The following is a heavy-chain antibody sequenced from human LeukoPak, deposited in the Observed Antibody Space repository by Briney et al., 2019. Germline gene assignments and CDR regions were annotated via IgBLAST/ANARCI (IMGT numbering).Heavy chain of an antibody. Sequence: GGSLRLSCAASGFTVSSNYMSWVRQAPGKGLEWVSGIYSGGSTYYADSVKGRFTISRDNSKNTLYLQMNSLRAEDTAVYYCAREVISNYYGSGSPPDYWGQGTLVTVSS. V-gene: IGHV3-66*01. CDR2: IYSGGST. CDR1: GFTVSSNY. D-gene: IGHD3-10*01. CDR3: AREVISNYYGSGSPPDY. J-gene: IGHJ4*02.